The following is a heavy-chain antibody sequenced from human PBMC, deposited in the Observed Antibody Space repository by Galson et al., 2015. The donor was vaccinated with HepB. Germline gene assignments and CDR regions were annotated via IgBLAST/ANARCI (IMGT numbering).Heavy chain of an antibody. V-gene: IGHV5-10-1*01. CDR3: ARRGRTRFAELPRPYFFDY. J-gene: IGHJ4*02. CDR1: GYKFSTYW. CDR2: IEPSDSST. Sequence: QSGAEVKKPGESLRISCKVSGYKFSTYWISWVRQMPGKGLEWMGSIEPSDSSTKYSPSFQGHVTISADKSINTAYLQWSSLKASDTATFYCARRGRTRFAELPRPYFFDYWGQGTLVTVSS. D-gene: IGHD3-10*01.